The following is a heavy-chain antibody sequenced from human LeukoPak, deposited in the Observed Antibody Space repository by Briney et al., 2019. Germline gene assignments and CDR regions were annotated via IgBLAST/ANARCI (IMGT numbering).Heavy chain of an antibody. CDR1: GGSTSSYY. CDR3: ARDCSVGYSCAFDI. D-gene: IGHD5-18*01. J-gene: IGHJ3*02. Sequence: SETLSLTCTVPGGSTSSYYWSWIRQPPGKGLEWIGHIYYSGSTNYNPSLKSRVTISVDTSKNQFSLKLSSVTAADTAVYYCARDCSVGYSCAFDIWGQGTMVTVSS. V-gene: IGHV4-59*01. CDR2: IYYSGST.